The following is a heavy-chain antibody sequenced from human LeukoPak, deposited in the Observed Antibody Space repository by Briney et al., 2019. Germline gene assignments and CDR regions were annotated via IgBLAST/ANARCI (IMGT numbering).Heavy chain of an antibody. D-gene: IGHD2-21*01. CDR1: GFTFDDYG. CDR3: AKGPRNCGGDCPYYFDY. J-gene: IGHJ4*02. Sequence: GGSLRLSCAASGFTFDDYGMSWVRQAPGKGLEWVSGINWNGGSTGYADSVKGRFTISRDNAKNSLYLQMNSLRAEDTALYYCAKGPRNCGGDCPYYFDYWGQGTLVTVSS. CDR2: INWNGGST. V-gene: IGHV3-20*04.